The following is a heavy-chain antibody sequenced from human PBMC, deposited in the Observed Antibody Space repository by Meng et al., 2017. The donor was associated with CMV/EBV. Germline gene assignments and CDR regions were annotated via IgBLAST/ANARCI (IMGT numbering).Heavy chain of an antibody. V-gene: IGHV3-30-3*01. CDR2: ISYDGSNK. Sequence: GESLKISCAASGFTFSSYAMHWVRQAPGKGLEWVAVISYDGSNKYYADSVKGRFTISRDNSKNTLYLQMNSLRAEDTAVYYCARDRSYDFWSGSTDYWGQGTLVTVSS. J-gene: IGHJ4*02. CDR3: ARDRSYDFWSGSTDY. D-gene: IGHD3-3*01. CDR1: GFTFSSYA.